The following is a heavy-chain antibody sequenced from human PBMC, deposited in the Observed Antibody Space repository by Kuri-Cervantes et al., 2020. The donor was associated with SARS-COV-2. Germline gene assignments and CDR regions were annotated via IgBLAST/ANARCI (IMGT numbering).Heavy chain of an antibody. D-gene: IGHD3-3*01. V-gene: IGHV4-61*10. Sequence: SETLSLTCTVSGGSISSSSYYWSWIRQPAGKGLEWIGYIYYSGSTNYNPSLKSRVTISVDTSKNQFSLKLSSVTAADTAVYYCARSMGNFWSGYYAAYYYYYMDVWGKGTTVTVSS. CDR2: IYYSGST. CDR1: GGSISSSSYY. CDR3: ARSMGNFWSGYYAAYYYYYMDV. J-gene: IGHJ6*03.